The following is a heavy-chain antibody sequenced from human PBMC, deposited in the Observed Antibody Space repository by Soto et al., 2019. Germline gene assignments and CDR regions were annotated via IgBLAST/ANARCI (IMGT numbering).Heavy chain of an antibody. CDR2: IYYSGST. J-gene: IGHJ4*02. CDR3: AKYRRTDAEGYTFDY. V-gene: IGHV4-59*02. CDR1: GGSVSGYY. Sequence: PSETLSLTCTVSGGSVSGYYWSWLRQPPGKGLEWIGYIYYSGSTNYNPSLEGRVTMSIDTSKNQFSLRLYSVTAADTAIYFCAKYRRTDAEGYTFDYWGQGALVTVSS. D-gene: IGHD2-15*01.